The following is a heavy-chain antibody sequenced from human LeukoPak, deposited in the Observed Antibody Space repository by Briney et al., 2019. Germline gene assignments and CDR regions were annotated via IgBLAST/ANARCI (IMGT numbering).Heavy chain of an antibody. D-gene: IGHD3-10*01. CDR2: IYYSGSI. V-gene: IGHV4-59*01. J-gene: IGHJ6*02. Sequence: SETLSLTCTVSGASISSYYWSWIRQPPGKGLEWIGDIYYSGSIKYNPSLKSRVTMSVDTSKNQFSLKLSSVTAADTAIYYCARHRSYGSGISYYYYYGMDVWGQGTTVTVSS. CDR3: ARHRSYGSGISYYYYYGMDV. CDR1: GASISSYY.